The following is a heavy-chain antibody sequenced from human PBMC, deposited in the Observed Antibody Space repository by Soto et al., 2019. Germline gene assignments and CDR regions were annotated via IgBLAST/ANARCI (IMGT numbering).Heavy chain of an antibody. Sequence: QVQLVQSGTEVEKPGSSVKVSCKASGGTFSSYAISWVRQAPGQGLEWMGGIIPIFGTANYAQKFQGRVTITADESTSTAYMELSSLRSEDTAVYYCARVPVFGVVRGYYFDYWGQGTLVTVSS. J-gene: IGHJ4*02. V-gene: IGHV1-69*01. CDR2: IIPIFGTA. CDR3: ARVPVFGVVRGYYFDY. D-gene: IGHD3-3*01. CDR1: GGTFSSYA.